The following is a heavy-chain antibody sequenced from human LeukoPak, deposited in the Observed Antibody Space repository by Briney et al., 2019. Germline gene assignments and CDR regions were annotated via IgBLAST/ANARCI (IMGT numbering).Heavy chain of an antibody. CDR1: GGTFSSYA. V-gene: IGHV1-69*13. D-gene: IGHD3-22*01. CDR3: ARLFQRNELNYYDSSGYSLGY. J-gene: IGHJ4*02. Sequence: SVKVSCKASGGTFSSYAISWVRQAPGQGLEWMGGIIPIFGTANYAQKFQGRVTITADESTSTAYMELSSLRSEDTAVYYCARLFQRNELNYYDSSGYSLGYWGQGTLVTVSS. CDR2: IIPIFGTA.